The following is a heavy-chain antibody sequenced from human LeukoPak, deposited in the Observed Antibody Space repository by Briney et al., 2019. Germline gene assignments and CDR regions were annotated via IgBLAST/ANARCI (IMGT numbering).Heavy chain of an antibody. CDR2: INAGNGNT. D-gene: IGHD5-24*01. V-gene: IGHV1-3*01. CDR1: GYTFTSYA. CDR3: ASSGEEMATITGAFGY. J-gene: IGHJ4*02. Sequence: AASVKVSCTASGYTFTSYAMHWVRQAPGQRLEWMGWINAGNGNTKYSQKFRGRVTITRDTSASTAYMELSSLRSEDTAVYYCASSGEEMATITGAFGYWGQGTLVTVSS.